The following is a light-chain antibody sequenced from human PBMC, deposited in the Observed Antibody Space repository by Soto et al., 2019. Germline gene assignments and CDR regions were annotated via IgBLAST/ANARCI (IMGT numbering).Light chain of an antibody. CDR1: SSDVGGYNY. CDR2: DVS. J-gene: IGLJ3*02. Sequence: QSVLTQPASVSGSPGQSITISCTGTSSDVGGYNYVAWYQQHPGKVPKVMIYDVSNRPSGVSNRFSGSKSGNTASLTISGLQAEDEADYYCSSFTISTTWVFGGGTQLTVL. V-gene: IGLV2-14*01. CDR3: SSFTISTTWV.